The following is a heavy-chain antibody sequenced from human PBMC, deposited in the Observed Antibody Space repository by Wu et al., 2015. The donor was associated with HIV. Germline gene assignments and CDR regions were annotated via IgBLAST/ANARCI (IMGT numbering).Heavy chain of an antibody. J-gene: IGHJ4*02. CDR1: GYSLSDYG. V-gene: IGHV1-69*18. CDR3: ARATYSYESLVY. Sequence: QVQLVQSGAEVKKPGASVRVSCRASGYSLSDYGMHWVRQAPGQGLEWMGRIIPIFGTANYAQKFQGRVTITADESTSTAYMELSSLRSEDTAVYYCARATYSYESLVYWGQGTLVTVSS. CDR2: IIPIFGTA. D-gene: IGHD5-18*01.